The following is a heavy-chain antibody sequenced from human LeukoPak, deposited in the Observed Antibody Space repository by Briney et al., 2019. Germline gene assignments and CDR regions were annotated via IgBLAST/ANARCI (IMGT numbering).Heavy chain of an antibody. D-gene: IGHD2-2*01. CDR2: ISYDGSNK. V-gene: IGHV3-30*18. Sequence: PGGSLRLSCAASGFTFSSYGMHWVRQAPGKGLEWVAVISYDGSNKYYADSVKGRFTISRDNSKNTLYLQMNSLRAADTAVYYCAKLPYCSSTSCYAGDYLGQGTLVTVSS. CDR3: AKLPYCSSTSCYAGDY. J-gene: IGHJ4*02. CDR1: GFTFSSYG.